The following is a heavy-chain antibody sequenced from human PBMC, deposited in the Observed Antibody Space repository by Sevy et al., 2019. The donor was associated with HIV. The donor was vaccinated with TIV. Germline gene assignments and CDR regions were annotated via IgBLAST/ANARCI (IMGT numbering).Heavy chain of an antibody. CDR3: ARNHYYGSGSYYDTFDI. CDR2: ISSSSSTI. V-gene: IGHV3-48*02. D-gene: IGHD3-10*01. J-gene: IGHJ3*02. Sequence: GGSLRLSCAASGFTFNSYSMNWVRQAPGKGLEWVSYISSSSSTIYYADSVKGRFTISRDNAKNSLYLQMNSLRDEDTAVYYCARNHYYGSGSYYDTFDIWGQGTMVTVSS. CDR1: GFTFNSYS.